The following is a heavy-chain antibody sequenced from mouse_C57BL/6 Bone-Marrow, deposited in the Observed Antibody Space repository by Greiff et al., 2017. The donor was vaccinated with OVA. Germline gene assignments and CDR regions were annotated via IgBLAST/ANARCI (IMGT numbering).Heavy chain of an antibody. D-gene: IGHD1-1*01. CDR3: ARPGLSYGSSYAWFAY. Sequence: QVQLQQSGPGLVQPSQSLSITCTVSGFSLTSYGVHWVRQSPGKGLEWLGVIWRGGSTDYNAAFMSRLSSTKDNSKSQVFFKMNSLQADDTAIDYCARPGLSYGSSYAWFAYWGQGTLVTVSA. CDR2: IWRGGST. J-gene: IGHJ3*01. CDR1: GFSLTSYG. V-gene: IGHV2-5*01.